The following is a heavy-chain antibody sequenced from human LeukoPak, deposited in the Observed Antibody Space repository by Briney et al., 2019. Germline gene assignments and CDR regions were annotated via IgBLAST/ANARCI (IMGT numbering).Heavy chain of an antibody. J-gene: IGHJ4*02. V-gene: IGHV4-59*01. CDR1: GGSISSYY. Sequence: SETLSLTCTVSGGSISSYYWSWIRQPPGKGLEWIGYIYYSGSINYNPSLKSRVTISVDTSKNQFSLKLSSVTAADTAVYYCARSGYSGYDPFDYWGQGTLVTVSS. CDR2: IYYSGSI. D-gene: IGHD5-12*01. CDR3: ARSGYSGYDPFDY.